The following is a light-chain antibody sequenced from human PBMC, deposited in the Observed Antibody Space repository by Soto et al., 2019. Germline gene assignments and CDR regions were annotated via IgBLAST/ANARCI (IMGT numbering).Light chain of an antibody. Sequence: EVVLTQSPYTLSWSAGERATLSCGASQNFGSTYLAWYQQKRGQAPRFLIYGASSRATGIPDRFSGSVSGTDFNLTISRLEPEDFAVYYCQHFGTALITFGQGTRLEIK. CDR3: QHFGTALIT. CDR1: QNFGSTY. V-gene: IGKV3-20*01. CDR2: GAS. J-gene: IGKJ5*01.